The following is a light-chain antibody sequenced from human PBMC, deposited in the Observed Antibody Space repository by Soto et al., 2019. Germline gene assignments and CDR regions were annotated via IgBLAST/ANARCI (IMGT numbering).Light chain of an antibody. V-gene: IGKV1-5*03. CDR1: QTISSC. CDR2: NAS. CDR3: HQYNGWT. J-gene: IGKJ1*01. Sequence: DIQMTQSPSTLSGSVGDRVTITCRASQTISSCFAWYQQKPGKAPKLLVYNASTLKIGVPSRFSGSGSGTEFTLTISNLQPDDFATYYCHQYNGWTFGQGTKVDI.